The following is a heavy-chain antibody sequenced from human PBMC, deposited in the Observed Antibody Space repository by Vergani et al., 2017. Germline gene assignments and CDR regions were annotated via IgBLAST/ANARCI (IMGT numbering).Heavy chain of an antibody. V-gene: IGHV3-23*01. CDR2: ISGHGDRT. CDR3: AKEFCGTGNCYGWNHLEV. J-gene: IGHJ6*04. D-gene: IGHD1-1*01. CDR1: GFTFSNSA. Sequence: EVHLLESGGGQVEAGGSLRLSCVASGFTFSNSAMSWVRQTSGKGLEWVSAISGHGDRTYYADSVKGRFTISRDNSKNSLYLQMNSLRAEDTAVYFCAKEFCGTGNCYGWNHLEVWGEGTSVTVSS.